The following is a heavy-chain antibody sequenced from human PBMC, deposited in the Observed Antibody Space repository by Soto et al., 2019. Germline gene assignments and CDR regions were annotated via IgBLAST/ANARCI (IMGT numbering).Heavy chain of an antibody. V-gene: IGHV4-34*01. Sequence: SETLSLTCAVYGGSFSVYYWSWIRQPPGRGLEWIGEINHSGGTNYNPSLKSRVTISVDTSKNQFSLKLSSVTAADTAVYYCARRIGYSYGLYYYYYGIDGWSQGPXATVS. CDR3: ARRIGYSYGLYYYYYGIDG. J-gene: IGHJ6*02. CDR2: INHSGGT. CDR1: GGSFSVYY. D-gene: IGHD5-18*01.